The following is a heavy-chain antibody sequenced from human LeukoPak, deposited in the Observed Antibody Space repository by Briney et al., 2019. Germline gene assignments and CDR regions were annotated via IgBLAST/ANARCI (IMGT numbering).Heavy chain of an antibody. CDR3: ARDGLVNYYYGMDV. CDR1: GFTFSSYS. J-gene: IGHJ6*02. CDR2: ISSSSSYI. Sequence: GGSLRLSCAASGFTFSSYSMNWVRQAPGKGLEWVSSISSSSSYIYYADSVKGRFTISRDNSKNTLYLQMNSLRAEDTAVYYCARDGLVNYYYGMDVRGQGTTVTVSS. V-gene: IGHV3-21*01. D-gene: IGHD2-21*01.